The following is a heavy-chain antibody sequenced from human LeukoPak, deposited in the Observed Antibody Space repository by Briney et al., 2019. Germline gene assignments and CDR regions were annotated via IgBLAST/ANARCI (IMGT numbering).Heavy chain of an antibody. CDR3: ARVLTVYSAYGPRFDP. CDR2: ITYSGST. V-gene: IGHV4-59*01. D-gene: IGHD5-12*01. CDR1: GGSIISFH. J-gene: IGHJ5*02. Sequence: SESLSLTCTVSGGSIISFHWSRIRQTPGKGLEWIGYITYSGSTNYNPSLKSRVSMSLDTSKNQFSLKLTSVTAADTAVYYCARVLTVYSAYGPRFDPWGQGTLVTVSS.